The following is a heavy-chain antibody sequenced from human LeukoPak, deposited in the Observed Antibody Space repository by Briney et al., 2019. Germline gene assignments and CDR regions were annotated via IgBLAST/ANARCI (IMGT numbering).Heavy chain of an antibody. Sequence: GGSLRLSCAASGFTFSNSAMNWVRQAPGKGLEWVAAISGSGGSTYYEDSVKGRFTVSRDNSKNTLSVQMNSLRAEDTAMYYCAKEVGDYYSYMNVWGKGTTVTVSS. CDR3: AKEVGDYYSYMNV. CDR2: ISGSGGST. V-gene: IGHV3-23*01. D-gene: IGHD1-26*01. CDR1: GFTFSNSA. J-gene: IGHJ6*03.